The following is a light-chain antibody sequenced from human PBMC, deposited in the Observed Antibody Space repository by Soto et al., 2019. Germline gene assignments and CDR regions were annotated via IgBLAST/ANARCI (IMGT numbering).Light chain of an antibody. CDR2: EVS. CDR3: NSYTSNNTYV. V-gene: IGLV2-14*01. J-gene: IGLJ1*01. Sequence: SALTQPASVSGSPGQSITISCTGTSSDVGGYNYVSWYQQHPGKAPKLMIYEVSNRPSGVSNRFSGSKSGNTASLTISGLQAEDEADYYCNSYTSNNTYVFGTGTKVTVL. CDR1: SSDVGGYNY.